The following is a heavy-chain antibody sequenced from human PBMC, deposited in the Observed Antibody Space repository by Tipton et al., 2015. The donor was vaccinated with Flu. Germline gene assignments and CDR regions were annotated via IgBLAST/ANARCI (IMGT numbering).Heavy chain of an antibody. D-gene: IGHD6-19*01. Sequence: SGFTFSSYGMHWVRQAPGKGLEWVAFIRYDGSNKYYADSVKGRFTISRDNSKNTLYLQMNSLSAEDTAVYYCAKDSSGWFWGFYDYWGQGTLVTVSS. CDR3: AKDSSGWFWGFYDY. CDR1: GFTFSSYG. CDR2: IRYDGSNK. J-gene: IGHJ4*02. V-gene: IGHV3-30*02.